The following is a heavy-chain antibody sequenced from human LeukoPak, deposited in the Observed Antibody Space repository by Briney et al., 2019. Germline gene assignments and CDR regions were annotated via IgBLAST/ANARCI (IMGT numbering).Heavy chain of an antibody. CDR2: IYYSGST. Sequence: SETLSLTCTVSGGSISSYYWSWIRQPPAKGLQWIGYIYYSGSTNYNPSLKSRVTISVDTSKNQFSLKLSSVTAADTAVYYCARGRGDFWSGYYFDYWGQGTLVTVSS. V-gene: IGHV4-59*01. CDR1: GGSISSYY. D-gene: IGHD3-3*01. CDR3: ARGRGDFWSGYYFDY. J-gene: IGHJ4*02.